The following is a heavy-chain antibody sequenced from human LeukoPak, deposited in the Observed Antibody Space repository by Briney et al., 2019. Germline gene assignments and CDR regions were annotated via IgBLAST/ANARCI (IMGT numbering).Heavy chain of an antibody. J-gene: IGHJ4*02. V-gene: IGHV3-21*01. CDR1: GFTFRSYS. CDR3: ARGRGFTLIDY. Sequence: GGSLRLSCAASGFTFRSYSMNWVRQAPGKGLEWVPSISSSSSYIYYADSVKGRFTISRDNAKNSLYLQMNSLRAEDTAVYHCARGRGFTLIDYWGQGTLVTVSS. D-gene: IGHD5-12*01. CDR2: ISSSSSYI.